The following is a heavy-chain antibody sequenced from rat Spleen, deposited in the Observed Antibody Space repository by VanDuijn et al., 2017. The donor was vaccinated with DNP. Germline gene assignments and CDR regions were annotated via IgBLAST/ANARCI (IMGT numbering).Heavy chain of an antibody. Sequence: EVQLVESGGGLVQPGRSLKLSCAASGFTFSNYGLNWIRKAPTKGLEWVASISTNSDNSYYRDFVKGRFTVSRDNAESTLYLQMNSLRSEDTATYYCARHSSFMDLFAYWGQGTLVTVSS. CDR1: GFTFSNYG. J-gene: IGHJ3*01. V-gene: IGHV5-19*01. D-gene: IGHD1-2*01. CDR2: ISTNSDNS. CDR3: ARHSSFMDLFAY.